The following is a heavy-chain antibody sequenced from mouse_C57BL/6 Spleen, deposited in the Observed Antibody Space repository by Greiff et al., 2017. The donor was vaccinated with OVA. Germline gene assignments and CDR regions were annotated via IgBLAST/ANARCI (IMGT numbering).Heavy chain of an antibody. CDR3: ARNQFITTVVGAY. J-gene: IGHJ3*01. D-gene: IGHD1-1*01. CDR2: ISSGSSTI. Sequence: EVQLQQSGGGLVKPGGSLKLSCAASGFTFSDYGMHWVRQAPEKGLEWVAYISSGSSTIYYADTVKGRFTISRDNAKNTLFLQMTSLRSEDTAMYYCARNQFITTVVGAYWGQGTLVTVSA. CDR1: GFTFSDYG. V-gene: IGHV5-17*01.